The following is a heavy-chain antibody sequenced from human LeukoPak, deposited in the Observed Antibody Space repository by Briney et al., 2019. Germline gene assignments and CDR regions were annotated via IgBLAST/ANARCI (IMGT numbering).Heavy chain of an antibody. Sequence: ASVNVSCKASGYTFTGYYMHWVRQAPGQGLEWMGWINPNSGGTNYAQKFQGRVTMTRDTSITTAYMELSRLTSDDTAVYYCARDLGYTYLANWFDPWGQGTLVTVSS. V-gene: IGHV1-2*02. J-gene: IGHJ5*02. CDR2: INPNSGGT. CDR1: GYTFTGYY. CDR3: ARDLGYTYLANWFDP. D-gene: IGHD5-24*01.